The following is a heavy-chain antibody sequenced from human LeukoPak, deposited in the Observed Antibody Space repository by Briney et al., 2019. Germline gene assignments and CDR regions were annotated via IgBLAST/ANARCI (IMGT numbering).Heavy chain of an antibody. D-gene: IGHD3-10*01. CDR2: ISSSSSYI. Sequence: GGSLRLSCAASGFTFSSYSMNWVRQAPGKGLEWVSSISSSSSYIYYADSVKGRFTISRDNAKNSLYLQMNSLRAEDTAVYYCARDSGGYSYYYYYYGMDVWGQGTTVTVSS. CDR1: GFTFSSYS. CDR3: ARDSGGYSYYYYYYGMDV. J-gene: IGHJ6*02. V-gene: IGHV3-21*01.